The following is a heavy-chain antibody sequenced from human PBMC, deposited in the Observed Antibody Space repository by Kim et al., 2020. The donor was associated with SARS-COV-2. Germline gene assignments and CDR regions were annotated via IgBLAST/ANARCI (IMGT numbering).Heavy chain of an antibody. CDR1: GGSISSSNW. CDR2: IYHSGST. Sequence: SETLSLTCAVSGGSISSSNWWSWVRQPPGKGLEWIGEIYHSGSTNYNPSLKSRVTISVDKSKNQFSLKLSSVTAADTAVYYCARVPRRRDSSGLTSGGAFDIWGQGTMVTVSS. D-gene: IGHD3-22*01. V-gene: IGHV4-4*02. CDR3: ARVPRRRDSSGLTSGGAFDI. J-gene: IGHJ3*02.